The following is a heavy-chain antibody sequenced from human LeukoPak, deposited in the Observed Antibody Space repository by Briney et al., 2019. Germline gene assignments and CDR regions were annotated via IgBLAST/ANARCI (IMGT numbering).Heavy chain of an antibody. D-gene: IGHD3-9*01. V-gene: IGHV3-21*01. CDR1: GFTFSSYS. J-gene: IGHJ5*02. Sequence: GGSLRLSCAASGFTFSSYSMNWVRQAPGKGLEWVSPISSSSSYIYYADSVKGRFTISRDNAKNSLYLQMNSLRAEDTAVYYCARDILRYFDGRFDPWGQGTLVTVSS. CDR3: ARDILRYFDGRFDP. CDR2: ISSSSSYI.